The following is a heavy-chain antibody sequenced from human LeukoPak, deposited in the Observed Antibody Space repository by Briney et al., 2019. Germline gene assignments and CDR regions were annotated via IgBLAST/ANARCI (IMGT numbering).Heavy chain of an antibody. D-gene: IGHD1/OR15-1a*01. Sequence: SGGSLRLSCAASGFTFDDYGMSWVRQAPGKGLEYVSGINSDDDSTSYADSLKDRFTIFRDNSKNTLYLQMSSLKTEDTAVYYCVKDRGGITRDFDYWGQGTLVTVSS. J-gene: IGHJ4*02. V-gene: IGHV3-64D*06. CDR3: VKDRGGITRDFDY. CDR1: GFTFDDYG. CDR2: INSDDDST.